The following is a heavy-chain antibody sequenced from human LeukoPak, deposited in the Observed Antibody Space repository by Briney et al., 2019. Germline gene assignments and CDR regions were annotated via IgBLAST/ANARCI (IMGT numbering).Heavy chain of an antibody. CDR2: ISAYNGNT. CDR3: AMAYYYDSSGYFFYNY. J-gene: IGHJ4*02. V-gene: IGHV1-18*01. CDR1: GYTFASYG. D-gene: IGHD3-22*01. Sequence: GASVKVSCKASGYTFASYGISWVRQAPGQGLEWMGWISAYNGNTNYAQKLQGRVTMTTDTSTSTAYMELRSLRSDDTAVYYCAMAYYYDSSGYFFYNYWGQGTLVTVSS.